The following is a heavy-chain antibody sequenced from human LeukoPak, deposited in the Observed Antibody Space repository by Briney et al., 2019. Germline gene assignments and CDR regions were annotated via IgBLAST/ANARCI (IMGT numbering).Heavy chain of an antibody. D-gene: IGHD3-10*01. J-gene: IGHJ4*02. Sequence: GSLRLSCAASGFTFSDYYMSWIRQPPGKGLEWIGEINHSGSTNYNPSLKSRVTISVDTSKNQFSLKLSSVTAADTAVYYCARGGLSREYYGSGSYYSWARFYYWGQGTLVTVSS. CDR3: ARGGLSREYYGSGSYYSWARFYY. V-gene: IGHV4-34*01. CDR2: INHSGST. CDR1: GFTFSDYY.